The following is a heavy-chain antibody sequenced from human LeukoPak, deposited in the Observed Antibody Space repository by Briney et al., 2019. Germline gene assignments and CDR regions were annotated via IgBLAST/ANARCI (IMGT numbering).Heavy chain of an antibody. CDR2: INPNSGGT. Sequence: ASVKVSCKASGYTFTGYYMHWVRQAPGQGLEWMGWINPNSGGTNYAQKFQGRVTMTRDTSISTAYMELSRLRSDDTAVYYCARYVVVAATNNWFDPWGQGTLVTVSS. J-gene: IGHJ5*02. D-gene: IGHD2-15*01. V-gene: IGHV1-2*02. CDR3: ARYVVVAATNNWFDP. CDR1: GYTFTGYY.